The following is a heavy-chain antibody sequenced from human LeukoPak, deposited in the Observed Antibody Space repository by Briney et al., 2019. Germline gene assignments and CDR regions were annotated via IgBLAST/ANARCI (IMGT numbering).Heavy chain of an antibody. D-gene: IGHD6-6*01. CDR3: ARGDEQLVLVDY. CDR1: GFTFSSYG. V-gene: IGHV4-34*01. Sequence: PGGSLRLSCAASGFTFSSYGMHWIRQPPGKGLEWIGEINHSGSTNYNPSLKSRVTISVDTSKNQFSLKLSSVTAADTAVYYCARGDEQLVLVDYWGQGTLVTVSS. CDR2: INHSGST. J-gene: IGHJ4*02.